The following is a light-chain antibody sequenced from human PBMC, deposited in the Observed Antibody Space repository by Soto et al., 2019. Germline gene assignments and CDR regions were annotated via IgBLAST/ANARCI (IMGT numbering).Light chain of an antibody. J-gene: IGKJ1*01. CDR3: QQYGSSPTT. V-gene: IGKV3-20*01. CDR1: QSVSSSY. CDR2: GAS. Sequence: EIVLTDSPGTLSLSPGERATLSCRASQSVSSSYLAWYQQKPGQAPRLLIYGASSRATGIPDRFSGSGSGTDFTLTISRLEPEDFAVYYCQQYGSSPTTFGQGTKVDIK.